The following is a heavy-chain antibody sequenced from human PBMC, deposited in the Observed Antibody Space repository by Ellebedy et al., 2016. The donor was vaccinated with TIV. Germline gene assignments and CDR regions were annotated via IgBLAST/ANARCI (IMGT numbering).Heavy chain of an antibody. Sequence: GESLKISCAASAFTFNNYAMHWVRQAPGKGLEWVAVLSFDGSSEFYADSVKGRFTISRDNSKRTVALQMRSVRAEDTAVYFCAKDRTSGDGYWVFDSWGQGTMVSVSS. J-gene: IGHJ4*02. V-gene: IGHV3-30-3*01. D-gene: IGHD2-21*02. CDR3: AKDRTSGDGYWVFDS. CDR2: LSFDGSSE. CDR1: AFTFNNYA.